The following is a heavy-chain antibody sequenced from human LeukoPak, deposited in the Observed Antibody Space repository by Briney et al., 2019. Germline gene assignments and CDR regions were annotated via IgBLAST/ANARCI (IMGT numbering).Heavy chain of an antibody. CDR1: GYTFTGYY. V-gene: IGHV1-2*02. J-gene: IGHJ4*02. CDR2: INPNSGGT. Sequence: ASVKVSCKASGYTFTGYYMLWVRQAPGQGLEWMGWINPNSGGTNYAQKFQGRVTMTRDTSISTAYMELSRLRSDDTAVYYCARDRIAAAGYYFDYWGQGTLVTVSS. D-gene: IGHD6-13*01. CDR3: ARDRIAAAGYYFDY.